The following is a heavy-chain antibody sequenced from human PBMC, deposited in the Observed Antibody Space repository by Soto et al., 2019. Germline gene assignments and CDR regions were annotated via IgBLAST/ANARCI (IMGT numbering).Heavy chain of an antibody. J-gene: IGHJ4*02. CDR1: GFTFSSYA. CDR2: ISYDGSNK. CDR3: ARAEVGYSGYDYADY. Sequence: QVQLVESGGGVVQPGRSLRLSCAASGFTFSSYAMHWVRQAPGKGLEWVAVISYDGSNKYYADSVKGRFTISRDNSKNMLYLQMNSLRAEDTAVYYCARAEVGYSGYDYADYWGQGTLVTVSS. V-gene: IGHV3-30-3*01. D-gene: IGHD5-12*01.